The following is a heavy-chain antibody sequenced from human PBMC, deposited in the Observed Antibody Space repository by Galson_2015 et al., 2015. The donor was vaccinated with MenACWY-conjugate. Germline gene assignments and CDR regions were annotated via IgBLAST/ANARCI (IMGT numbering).Heavy chain of an antibody. V-gene: IGHV3-64*01. CDR1: GFTFSSSA. J-gene: IGHJ4*02. CDR2: ISSNGGST. D-gene: IGHD3-16*01. Sequence: SLRLSCAASGFTFSSSAMHWVRQAPGKGLEYVSAISSNGGSTYYANSVKGRFTISRDNSKNTLYLQMGRLRAEDMAVYYCASLGPRGGGFAYWGQGTLVPVSS. CDR3: ASLGPRGGGFAY.